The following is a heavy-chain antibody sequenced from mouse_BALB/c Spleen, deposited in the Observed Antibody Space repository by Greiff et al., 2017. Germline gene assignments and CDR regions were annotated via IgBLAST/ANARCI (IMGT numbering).Heavy chain of an antibody. J-gene: IGHJ2*01. CDR2: ISTYYGNT. D-gene: IGHD2-4*01. CDR3: ARKEEGITTDYFDY. Sequence: VKLQQSGPELVRPGVSVKISCKGSSYTFTDYAMHWVKQSHAKSLEWIGVISTYYGNTNYNQKFKGKATMTVDKSSSTAYMELARLTSEDSAVYYCARKEEGITTDYFDYWGQGTTLTVSS. CDR1: SYTFTDYA. V-gene: IGHV1-67*01.